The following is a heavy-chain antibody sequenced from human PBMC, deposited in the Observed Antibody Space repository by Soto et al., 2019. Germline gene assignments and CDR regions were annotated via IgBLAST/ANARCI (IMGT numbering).Heavy chain of an antibody. CDR2: ISGSGGST. Sequence: GGSLRLSCAASGFTFSSYAMSWVRQAPGKGLEWVSAISGSGGSTYYADSVKGRFTISRDNSKNTLYLQMNSLRAEDTAVYYCAKDRPKGYSSSWDADYWGQGTLVTVSS. V-gene: IGHV3-23*01. CDR1: GFTFSSYA. D-gene: IGHD6-13*01. CDR3: AKDRPKGYSSSWDADY. J-gene: IGHJ4*02.